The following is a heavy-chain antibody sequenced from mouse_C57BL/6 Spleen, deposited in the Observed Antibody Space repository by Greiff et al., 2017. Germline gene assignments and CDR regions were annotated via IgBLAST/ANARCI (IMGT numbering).Heavy chain of an antibody. D-gene: IGHD2-3*01. CDR1: GFTFSSYT. CDR2: ISGGGGNT. J-gene: IGHJ4*01. V-gene: IGHV5-9*01. Sequence: EVNVVESGGGLVKPGGSLKLSCAASGFTFSSYTMSWVRQTPEKRLEWVATISGGGGNTYYPDSVKGRFTISRDNAKNTLYLQMSSLRSEDAALYYCARDGLSDGYYGFYYAMDYWGQGTSVTVSS. CDR3: ARDGLSDGYYGFYYAMDY.